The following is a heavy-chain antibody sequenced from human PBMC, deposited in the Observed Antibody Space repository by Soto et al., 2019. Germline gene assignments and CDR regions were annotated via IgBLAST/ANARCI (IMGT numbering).Heavy chain of an antibody. CDR3: AHRRGGSGWNEGYFDF. CDR2: IYWDDDK. V-gene: IGHV2-5*02. Sequence: QITLKESGPTLVEPTEALALTCSFSGFSLTSSPKGVAWFRQPLGKALEWLVVIYWDDDKRYNPSLKNRITITKDTSKNEVALTMPDMEPKDTATYFCAHRRGGSGWNEGYFDFWGQGILVTVS. J-gene: IGHJ4*02. CDR1: GFSLTSSPKG. D-gene: IGHD1-1*01.